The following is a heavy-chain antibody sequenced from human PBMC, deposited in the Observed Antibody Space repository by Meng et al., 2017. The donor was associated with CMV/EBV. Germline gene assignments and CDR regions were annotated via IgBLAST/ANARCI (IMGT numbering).Heavy chain of an antibody. D-gene: IGHD3-3*01. V-gene: IGHV3-21*01. CDR3: ARDDYDFWSGYSAYYYYGMDV. Sequence: GESLKISCAASGFTFSSYSMNWVRQAPGKGLEWVSSISSSSSYIYYADSVKGRFTISRDNAKNSLYLQMNSLRAEDTAVYYCARDDYDFWSGYSAYYYYGMDVWGQGTTVTVSS. J-gene: IGHJ6*02. CDR2: ISSSSSYI. CDR1: GFTFSSYS.